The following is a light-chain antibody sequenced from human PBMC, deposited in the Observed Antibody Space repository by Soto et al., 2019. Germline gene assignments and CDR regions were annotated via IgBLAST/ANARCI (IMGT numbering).Light chain of an antibody. Sequence: DIQMTQSPSSLSASVGDRVTITCRASQSISSHLSWYKQKPGKVPDLLIYTASSLHSGVPSRFSGSGSGTHFTLTISSLQPEDFATYYCQQGYSLPYTFGQGTKLDIK. CDR2: TAS. V-gene: IGKV1-39*01. J-gene: IGKJ2*01. CDR3: QQGYSLPYT. CDR1: QSISSH.